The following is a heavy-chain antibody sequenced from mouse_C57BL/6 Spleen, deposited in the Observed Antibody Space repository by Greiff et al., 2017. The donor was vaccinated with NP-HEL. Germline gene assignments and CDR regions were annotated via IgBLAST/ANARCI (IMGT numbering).Heavy chain of an antibody. CDR1: GYTFTSYW. J-gene: IGHJ2*01. CDR3: ATRPYDYDGFDY. V-gene: IGHV1-55*01. CDR2: IYPGSGST. D-gene: IGHD2-4*01. Sequence: QVQLQQSGAELVKPGASVKMSCKASGYTFTSYWITWVKQRPGQGLEWIGDIYPGSGSTNYNEKFKSKATLTVDTSSSTAYMQLSSLTSEDSAVYYCATRPYDYDGFDYWGQGTTLTVSS.